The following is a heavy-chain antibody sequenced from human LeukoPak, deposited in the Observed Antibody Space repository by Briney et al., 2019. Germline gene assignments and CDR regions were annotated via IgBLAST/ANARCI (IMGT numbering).Heavy chain of an antibody. CDR2: ISSSSTYM. Sequence: PGGSLRLSCAASGFTFSTYSMSWVRQAPGKGLEWVSSISSSSTYMYYVDSVKGRFTISRDNAKNSLYLQMNSLRAEDTAVYYCARDVFSLGSGRYLGGAFDIWGQGTMVTVSS. J-gene: IGHJ3*02. CDR3: ARDVFSLGSGRYLGGAFDI. V-gene: IGHV3-21*01. CDR1: GFTFSTYS. D-gene: IGHD1-26*01.